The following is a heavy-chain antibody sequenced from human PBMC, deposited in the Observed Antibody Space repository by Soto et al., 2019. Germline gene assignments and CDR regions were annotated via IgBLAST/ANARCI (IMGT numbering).Heavy chain of an antibody. J-gene: IGHJ4*02. CDR1: GGSISSYC. D-gene: IGHD3-22*01. Sequence: SETLPLACTVAGGSISSYCWSGIRQSPGKGLEWIGYIYYSGSTNYNPSLKSRVTISVDTSKNQFSLKLSSVTAADTAVYYCARVRNYYDSSGYGPFFDYWGQGTLVTVSS. CDR3: ARVRNYYDSSGYGPFFDY. V-gene: IGHV4-59*01. CDR2: IYYSGST.